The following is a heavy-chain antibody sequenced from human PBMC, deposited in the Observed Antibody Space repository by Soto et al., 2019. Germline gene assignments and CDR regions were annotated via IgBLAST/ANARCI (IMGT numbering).Heavy chain of an antibody. V-gene: IGHV3-30*18. Sequence: GGSLRLSCAASGFTFSSYGMHWVRQAPGKGLEWVAVISYDGSNKYYADSVKGRFTISRDNSKNTLYLQMNSLRAEDTAVYYCAKAHPGYYYDSSGYNDGNYYYYGMDVWGQGTTVTVSS. D-gene: IGHD3-22*01. CDR3: AKAHPGYYYDSSGYNDGNYYYYGMDV. J-gene: IGHJ6*02. CDR2: ISYDGSNK. CDR1: GFTFSSYG.